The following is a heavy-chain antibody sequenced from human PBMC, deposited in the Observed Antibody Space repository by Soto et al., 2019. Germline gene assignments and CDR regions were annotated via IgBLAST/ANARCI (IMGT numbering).Heavy chain of an antibody. V-gene: IGHV6-1*01. Sequence: SQTLSLTCAISGDSVSSDSGVWIWIRHSPSRGLEWLGKTYYRSKWYNDYAVSVKSRITINPDTSKNQFSLQLDSVIPEDTAVYYCEGIASVRGMDFWGKGTPVTVSS. CDR1: GDSVSSDSGV. D-gene: IGHD2-21*01. CDR2: TYYRSKWYN. CDR3: EGIASVRGMDF. J-gene: IGHJ6*04.